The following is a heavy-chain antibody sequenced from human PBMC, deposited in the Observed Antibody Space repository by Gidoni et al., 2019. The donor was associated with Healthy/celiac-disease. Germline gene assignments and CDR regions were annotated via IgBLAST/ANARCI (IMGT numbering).Heavy chain of an antibody. J-gene: IGHJ4*02. CDR2: IYYSGST. CDR1: GGSLSSYY. V-gene: IGHV4-59*01. Sequence: QVQLQESGPGLVKPSETLSLTCTVSGGSLSSYYWSWIRQPPGKGLEWIGYIYYSGSTNYNPSLKSRVTISVDTSKNQFSLKLSSVTAADTAVYYCARDGGIAAARRYYFDYWGQGTLVTVSS. D-gene: IGHD6-13*01. CDR3: ARDGGIAAARRYYFDY.